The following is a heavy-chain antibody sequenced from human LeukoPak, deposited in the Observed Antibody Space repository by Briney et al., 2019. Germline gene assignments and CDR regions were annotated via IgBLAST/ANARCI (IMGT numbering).Heavy chain of an antibody. J-gene: IGHJ4*02. CDR2: INPISGGT. CDR1: GYTFNDYY. CDR3: ARDRGRNWGSDY. Sequence: ASVKVSCKASGYTFNDYYMHWVRQAPGQGLEWVGWINPISGGTDYAQKFQGRVTMTRDTSISTAYMELSRLRSDDTAVYYYARDRGRNWGSDYWGQGTLVTVSS. D-gene: IGHD7-27*01. V-gene: IGHV1-2*02.